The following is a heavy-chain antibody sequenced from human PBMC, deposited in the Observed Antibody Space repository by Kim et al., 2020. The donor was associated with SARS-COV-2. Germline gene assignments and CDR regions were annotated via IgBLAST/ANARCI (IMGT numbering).Heavy chain of an antibody. D-gene: IGHD3-22*01. CDR1: GYTFTRYT. CDR3: ARYYYDSSGYYYVHYFAY. CDR2: INTNTGIP. Sequence: ASVKVSCKASGYTFTRYTINWVRQAPGQGLEWMGWINTNTGIPTSAQGFTGRFVFSLDTSVSTAYLQISSLKAEDTAVYYCARYYYDSSGYYYVHYFAYWGQGTLVTVSS. J-gene: IGHJ4*02. V-gene: IGHV7-4-1*02.